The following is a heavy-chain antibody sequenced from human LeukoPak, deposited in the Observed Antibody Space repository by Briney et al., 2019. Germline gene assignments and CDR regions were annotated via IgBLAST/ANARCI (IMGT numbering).Heavy chain of an antibody. CDR3: AGSGGWSTFFSYYGMDG. J-gene: IGHJ6*02. D-gene: IGHD6-19*01. V-gene: IGHV4-34*01. CDR1: GGSFSGYY. CDR2: INHSGST. Sequence: SETLSLTCAVYGGSFSGYYWSWIRQPPGKGLEWIGEINHSGSTNYNPSLKSRVTISVDTSKNQFSLKLSSVTAADTGGYYCAGSGGWSTFFSYYGMDGWGQGTTVTVSS.